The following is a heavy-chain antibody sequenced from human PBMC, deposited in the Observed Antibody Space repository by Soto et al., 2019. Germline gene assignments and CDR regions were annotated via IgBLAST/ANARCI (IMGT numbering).Heavy chain of an antibody. CDR1: GGSISSGGYY. CDR2: IYYSGST. Sequence: QVQLQESGPGLVKPSQTLSLTCTVSGGSISSGGYYWSWIRQHPGKGLEWIGYIYYSGSTYYNPSLKSRVTISVDTSKNQFSLKLSSVTAADTAVYYCARFKDISEMATMCFDYWGQGTLVTVSS. CDR3: ARFKDISEMATMCFDY. V-gene: IGHV4-31*03. D-gene: IGHD5-12*01. J-gene: IGHJ4*02.